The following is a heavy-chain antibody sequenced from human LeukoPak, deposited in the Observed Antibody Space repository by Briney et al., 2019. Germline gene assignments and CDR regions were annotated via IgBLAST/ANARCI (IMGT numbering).Heavy chain of an antibody. CDR2: FYSGGSA. Sequence: PGGSLRLSCSVSGFIVAANYMTWVRQAPGKGLEWVSVFYSGGSAYYADSVKGRFTISRGLSTNTPFLQMISLRAEDTAVYYCATPGGSGDYPYPTYFNYWGQGTLITVSS. J-gene: IGHJ4*02. CDR3: ATPGGSGDYPYPTYFNY. CDR1: GFIVAANY. D-gene: IGHD3-10*01. V-gene: IGHV3-53*01.